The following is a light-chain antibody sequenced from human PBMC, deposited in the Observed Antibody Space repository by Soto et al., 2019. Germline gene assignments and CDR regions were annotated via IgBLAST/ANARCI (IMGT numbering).Light chain of an antibody. CDR2: DVS. CDR1: SSDVVGYNY. J-gene: IGLJ1*01. CDR3: SSYTSTSTLAYV. V-gene: IGLV2-14*01. Sequence: QSVLTQPASVSGSPGQSITITCTGTSSDVVGYNYVSWYQQHPGKAPKLMIYDVSNRPSGVSNRFSGSKSGNTASLTISGLQADDEADYYCSSYTSTSTLAYVFGTGTKVTVL.